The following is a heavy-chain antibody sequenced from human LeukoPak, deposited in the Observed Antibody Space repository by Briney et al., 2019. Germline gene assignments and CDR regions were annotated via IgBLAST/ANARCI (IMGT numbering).Heavy chain of an antibody. V-gene: IGHV3-48*01. CDR1: GFTFRTYS. D-gene: IGHD6-25*01. J-gene: IGHJ4*02. CDR2: IRSTSRPI. Sequence: TGGSLRLSCAASGFTFRTYSMNWVRQAPGKGLEWVSYIRSTSRPIYYADSVKGRFTISRDNVRNSLYLQMSSLRAEDTAVYFCARDLGYPYEPYFDYWGQGTMVTVSS. CDR3: ARDLGYPYEPYFDY.